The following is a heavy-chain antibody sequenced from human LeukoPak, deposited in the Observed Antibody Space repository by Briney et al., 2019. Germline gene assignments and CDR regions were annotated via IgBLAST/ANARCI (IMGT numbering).Heavy chain of an antibody. CDR3: TTGRDLEEYYFDY. CDR2: IKSKTDGGTT. J-gene: IGHJ4*02. Sequence: GGALRLSCAASGFTFSNAWMSWVRQAPGKGLEWVGRIKSKTDGGTTDYAAPVKGRFTISREDSKNTLYLQMNSLKTEDTAVYYCTTGRDLEEYYFDYWGQGTLVTVSS. CDR1: GFTFSNAW. V-gene: IGHV3-15*01. D-gene: IGHD5-24*01.